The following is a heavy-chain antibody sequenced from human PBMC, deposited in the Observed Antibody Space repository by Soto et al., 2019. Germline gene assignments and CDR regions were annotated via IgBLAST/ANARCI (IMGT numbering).Heavy chain of an antibody. D-gene: IGHD6-25*01. Sequence: PGESLKISCQGSGYSFTSYWIGWVRQMPGKGLEWMGIIYPGDSDTRYSPSFQGQVTISADKSISTAYLQWSSLKASDTAMYYCARQAAATWGCADYWGQGTLVTVSS. CDR1: GYSFTSYW. J-gene: IGHJ4*02. CDR3: ARQAAATWGCADY. CDR2: IYPGDSDT. V-gene: IGHV5-51*01.